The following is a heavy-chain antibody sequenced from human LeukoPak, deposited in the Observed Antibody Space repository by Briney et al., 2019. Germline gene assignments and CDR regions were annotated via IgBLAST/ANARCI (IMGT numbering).Heavy chain of an antibody. CDR2: INKDGSAT. CDR1: GFTFTSHW. D-gene: IGHD1-26*01. V-gene: IGHV3-43*02. CDR3: ATWAFYHSLDV. Sequence: GGSLRLSCTASGFTFTSHWMHWVRQVPGKGLEWVSLINKDGSATYYADSVKGRFTISRDNSKNSLYLQMNSLRSEDTALYYCATWAFYHSLDVWGQGTTVTVSS. J-gene: IGHJ6*02.